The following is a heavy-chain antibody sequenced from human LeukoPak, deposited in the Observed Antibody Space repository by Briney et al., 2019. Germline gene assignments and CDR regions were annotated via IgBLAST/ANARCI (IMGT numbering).Heavy chain of an antibody. CDR3: ASFYSPYYDILTGYYALDY. D-gene: IGHD3-9*01. Sequence: SVKVSCKASGGTFSSYAISWVRRAPGQGLEWMGGIIPIFGTANYAQKFQGRVTITADESTSTAYMELSSLRSEDTAVYYCASFYSPYYDILTGYYALDYWGQGTLVTVSS. CDR1: GGTFSSYA. V-gene: IGHV1-69*13. J-gene: IGHJ4*02. CDR2: IIPIFGTA.